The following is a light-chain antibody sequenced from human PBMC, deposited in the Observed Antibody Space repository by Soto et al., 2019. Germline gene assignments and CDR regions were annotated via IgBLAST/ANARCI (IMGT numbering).Light chain of an antibody. V-gene: IGKV3-20*01. CDR2: SAS. CDR1: QNLGTLY. CDR3: PVYACPPHS. Sequence: PGTLSFSPGERGTLSCRASQNLGTLYLAWFQQKSGQAPRLLIYSASRRATGIPDRFTGSGSGTDFTLTIFILEAEDFALYCSPVYACPPHSFAQGAKLDI. J-gene: IGKJ1*01.